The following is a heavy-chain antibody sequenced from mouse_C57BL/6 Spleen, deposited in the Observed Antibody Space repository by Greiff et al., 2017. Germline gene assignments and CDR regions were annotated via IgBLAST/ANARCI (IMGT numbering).Heavy chain of an antibody. Sequence: EVKLVESGEGLVKPGGSLKLSCAASGFTFSSYAMSWVRQTPEKRLEWVAYISSGGDYIYYADTVKGRFTISRDNARNTLYLQMSSLKSEDTAMYYCTRDSLLLSVYAMDYWGQGTSVTVSS. CDR1: GFTFSSYA. D-gene: IGHD1-1*02. J-gene: IGHJ4*01. CDR2: ISSGGDYI. CDR3: TRDSLLLSVYAMDY. V-gene: IGHV5-9-1*02.